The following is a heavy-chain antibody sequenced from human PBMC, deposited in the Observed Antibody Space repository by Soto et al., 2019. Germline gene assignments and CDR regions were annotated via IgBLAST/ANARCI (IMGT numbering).Heavy chain of an antibody. CDR1: GFTFSSYH. D-gene: IGHD3-9*01. CDR3: ARAIDFEILTGYPAPPDF. V-gene: IGHV3-13*04. CDR2: IGTAGDT. J-gene: IGHJ4*02. Sequence: GGSLRLSCAASGFTFSSYHMHWVRQATGKGLEWVSAIGTAGDTYYPGSVKGRFTISRENAKNSLYLQMNSLRAGDTAVYYCARAIDFEILTGYPAPPDFRGQGPLGT.